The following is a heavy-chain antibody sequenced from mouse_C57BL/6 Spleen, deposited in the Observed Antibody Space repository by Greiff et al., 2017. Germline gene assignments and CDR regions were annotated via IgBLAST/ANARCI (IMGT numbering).Heavy chain of an antibody. D-gene: IGHD3-3*01. V-gene: IGHV7-3*01. CDR3: ARYEGDPYFDY. CDR1: GFTFTDYY. CDR2: IRNKANGYTT. J-gene: IGHJ2*01. Sequence: EVKVVESGGGLVQPGGSLSLSCAASGFTFTDYYMSWVRQPPGKALEWLGFIRNKANGYTTEYSASVKGRFTISRDNSQSILYLQMNALRAEDSATYYCARYEGDPYFDYWGQGTTLTVSS.